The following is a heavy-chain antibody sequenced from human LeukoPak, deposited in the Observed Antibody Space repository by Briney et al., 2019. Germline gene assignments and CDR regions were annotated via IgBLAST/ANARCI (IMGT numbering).Heavy chain of an antibody. CDR2: ISAYNGNT. CDR3: ARDEPYYYGSGSYSALLYYYYYMDV. V-gene: IGHV1-18*01. CDR1: GYTFTSYG. D-gene: IGHD3-10*01. J-gene: IGHJ6*03. Sequence: ASVNVSCKASGYTFTSYGISWVRQAPGQGLEWMGWISAYNGNTNYAQKLQGRVTMTTDTSTSTVYMELRSLRSDDTAVYYCARDEPYYYGSGSYSALLYYYYYMDVWGKGTTVTVSS.